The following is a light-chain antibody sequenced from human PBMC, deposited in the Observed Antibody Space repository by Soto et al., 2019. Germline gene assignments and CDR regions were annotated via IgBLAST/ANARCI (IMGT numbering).Light chain of an antibody. V-gene: IGKV1-13*02. J-gene: IGKJ5*01. CDR3: QQFNSYPHGIT. Sequence: AIQLTQSPSSLSASVGDRVTITCWASQGISSALAWYQQKPGKAPKLLIYDASSLESGVPSRFSGSGSGTDFTLTISSLQPEDFATYYCQQFNSYPHGITFGLGTRLEI. CDR1: QGISSA. CDR2: DAS.